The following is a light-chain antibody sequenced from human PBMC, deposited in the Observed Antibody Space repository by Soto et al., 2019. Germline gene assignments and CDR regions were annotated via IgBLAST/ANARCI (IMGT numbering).Light chain of an antibody. CDR3: QQCSNWPPKWT. CDR1: QSVSNSY. V-gene: IGKV3D-20*02. Sequence: ETVLTQHPGTLSLPPGERATLSCRASQSVSNSYLAWYQQKPGQAPRLLIYGASRRATGIPDRFSGSGSGTEFTLTISSLEPEDFAVYYCQQCSNWPPKWTFGQGTKVDIK. J-gene: IGKJ1*01. CDR2: GAS.